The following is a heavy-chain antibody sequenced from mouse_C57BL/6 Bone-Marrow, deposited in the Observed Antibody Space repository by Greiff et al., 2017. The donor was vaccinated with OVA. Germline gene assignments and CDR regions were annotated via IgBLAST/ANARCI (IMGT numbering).Heavy chain of an antibody. J-gene: IGHJ2*01. CDR1: GYAFSSSW. CDR2: IYPGDGDT. D-gene: IGHD2-1*01. CDR3: ASPYGNFDY. Sequence: VQLQESGPELVKPGASVKISCKASGYAFSSSWMNWVKQRPGKGLEWIGRIYPGDGDTNYNGKFKGKATLTADKSSSTAYRKISSLTDEESAVYLCASPYGNFDYGGQGTTLTVSS. V-gene: IGHV1-82*01.